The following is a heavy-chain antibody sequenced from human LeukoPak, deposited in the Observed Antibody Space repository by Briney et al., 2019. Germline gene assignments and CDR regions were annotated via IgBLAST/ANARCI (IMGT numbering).Heavy chain of an antibody. CDR1: GYTFTSYY. V-gene: IGHV1-2*02. J-gene: IGHJ6*03. Sequence: ASVKVSCKASGYTFTSYYMHWVRQAPGQGLEWMGWINPNSGGTNYAQKFQGRVTMTRDTSISTAYMELSRLRSDDTAVYYCARLYTVTPYYYYYMDVWGKGTTVTVSS. CDR3: ARLYTVTPYYYYYMDV. D-gene: IGHD4-11*01. CDR2: INPNSGGT.